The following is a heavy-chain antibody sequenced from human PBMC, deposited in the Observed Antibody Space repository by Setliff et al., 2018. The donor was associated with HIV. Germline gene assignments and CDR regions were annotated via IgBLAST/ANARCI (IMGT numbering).Heavy chain of an antibody. J-gene: IGHJ5*02. V-gene: IGHV1-69*13. CDR3: ARAKATRQARPTNCFDP. CDR2: IIPIFGTA. D-gene: IGHD1-1*01. Sequence: ASVKVSCKASGGTFSSYAVSWVRQAPGQGLEWMGGIIPIFGTANYAQKFQDRVTITADESTSTAYMELSGLRFEDTAVYYCARAKATRQARPTNCFDPWGQGTLVTVSS. CDR1: GGTFSSYA.